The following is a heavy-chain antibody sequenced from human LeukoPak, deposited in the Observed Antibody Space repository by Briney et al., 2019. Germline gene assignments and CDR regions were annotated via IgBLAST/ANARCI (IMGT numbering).Heavy chain of an antibody. V-gene: IGHV4-59*01. CDR1: GGSISSYY. J-gene: IGHJ6*02. Sequence: SETLSLTCTVSGGSISSYYWSWIRQPPGKGLEWIGYIYYSGSTNYNPSLKSRVTISVDTSKNQLSLKLSSVTAADTAVYYCARYRDFWSGYYCYYYGMDVWGQGTTVTVSS. CDR3: ARYRDFWSGYYCYYYGMDV. CDR2: IYYSGST. D-gene: IGHD3-3*01.